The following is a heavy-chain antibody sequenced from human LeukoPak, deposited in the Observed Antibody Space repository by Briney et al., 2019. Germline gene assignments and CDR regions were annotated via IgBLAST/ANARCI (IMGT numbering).Heavy chain of an antibody. D-gene: IGHD6-13*01. CDR3: ARDIAAARSDY. CDR1: GGSISGYY. V-gene: IGHV4-59*01. J-gene: IGHJ4*02. CDR2: IYYSGGA. Sequence: SETLSLTCTVSGGSISGYYWSWIRQPPGKGLEWICYIYYSGGAKYNPSLMSRVIISVDTSKNQFSLKLTSVTAADTAVYYCARDIAAARSDYWGQGTLVTVSS.